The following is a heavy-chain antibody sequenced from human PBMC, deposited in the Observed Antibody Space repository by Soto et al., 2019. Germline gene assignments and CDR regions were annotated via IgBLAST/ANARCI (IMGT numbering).Heavy chain of an antibody. CDR3: GKNTGWPRSQSDY. CDR2: IYQSGIT. Sequence: SETLSLTCAVFGDSVSSDHWWTWVRQSPGRGLEWIGEIYQSGITNYNPSLKSRVSMSVDNPKNQFSLWLSSVTAADTAVYYCGKNTGWPRSQSDYWGQGAMVTVS. CDR1: GDSVSSDHW. J-gene: IGHJ4*02. D-gene: IGHD6-19*01. V-gene: IGHV4-4*02.